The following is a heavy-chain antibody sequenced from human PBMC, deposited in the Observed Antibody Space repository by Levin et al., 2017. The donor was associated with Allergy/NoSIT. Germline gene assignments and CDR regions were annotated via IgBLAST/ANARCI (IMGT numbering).Heavy chain of an antibody. CDR1: GFTFSSYA. CDR2: ISGSGGST. D-gene: IGHD3-3*01. CDR3: AKDNSYYDFWSGYYPHFTGLDP. V-gene: IGHV3-23*01. Sequence: GESLKISCAASGFTFSSYAMSWVRQAPGKGLEWVSAISGSGGSTYYADSVKGRFTISRDNSKNTLYLQMNSLRAEDTAVYYCAKDNSYYDFWSGYYPHFTGLDPWGQGTLVTVSS. J-gene: IGHJ5*02.